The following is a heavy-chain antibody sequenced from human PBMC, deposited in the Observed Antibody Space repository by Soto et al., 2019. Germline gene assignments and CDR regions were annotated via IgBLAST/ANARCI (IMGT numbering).Heavy chain of an antibody. D-gene: IGHD3-10*01. Sequence: SVKVSCKASGGSFSTYGITWVRQAPGQGLEWMGGIIPTIGTTKYAQKFQGRVTITADASTTTAYVELSSLRSDDTAVYYCARELKETGSYYYYGLDVWGQGTTVTVYS. CDR1: GGSFSTYG. CDR3: ARELKETGSYYYYGLDV. V-gene: IGHV1-69*13. J-gene: IGHJ6*02. CDR2: IIPTIGTT.